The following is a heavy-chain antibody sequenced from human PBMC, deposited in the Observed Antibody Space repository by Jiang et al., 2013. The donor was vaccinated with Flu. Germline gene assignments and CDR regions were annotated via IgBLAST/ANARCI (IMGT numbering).Heavy chain of an antibody. V-gene: IGHV3-30*18. Sequence: VQLVESGGGVVQPGRSLRLSCVASGFSLSTYAVHWVRQAPGKGLEWVAVISHDGHEKFYEDSVKGRFTISGDNSKSTVYLQMSSLRPEDTGIYFCAKNLLEDWRVGFTAFDFWGQGTMVTVSS. CDR2: ISHDGHEK. D-gene: IGHD1-26*01. CDR1: GFSLSTYA. J-gene: IGHJ3*01. CDR3: AKNLLEDWRVGFTAFDF.